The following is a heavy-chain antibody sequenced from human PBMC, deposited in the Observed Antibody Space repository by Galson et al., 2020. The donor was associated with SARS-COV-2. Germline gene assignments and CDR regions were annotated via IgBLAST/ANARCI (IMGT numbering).Heavy chain of an antibody. V-gene: IGHV3-33*01. Sequence: QLGESLKISCAASGFTFSSYGMHWVRQAPGKGLEWVAVIWYDGSNKYYADSVKGRFTISRDNSKNTLYLQMNSLRAEDTAVYYCARDEITLGFYFDYWGQGTLVTVSS. CDR2: IWYDGSNK. CDR3: ARDEITLGFYFDY. J-gene: IGHJ4*02. D-gene: IGHD3-16*01. CDR1: GFTFSSYG.